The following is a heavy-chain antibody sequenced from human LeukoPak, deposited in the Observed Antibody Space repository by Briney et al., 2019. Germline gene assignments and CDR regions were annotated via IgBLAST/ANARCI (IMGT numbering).Heavy chain of an antibody. CDR2: ISYDGSNK. Sequence: GGSLRLSCAASGFTFSSYAMHWVRQAPGKGLEWVAVISYDGSNKYYADSVKGRFTISRDNAKNSLYLQMNSLRAEDTAVYYCARGQQLVRFLPWDYWGQGTLVTVSS. CDR3: ARGQQLVRFLPWDY. V-gene: IGHV3-30*04. D-gene: IGHD6-6*01. J-gene: IGHJ4*02. CDR1: GFTFSSYA.